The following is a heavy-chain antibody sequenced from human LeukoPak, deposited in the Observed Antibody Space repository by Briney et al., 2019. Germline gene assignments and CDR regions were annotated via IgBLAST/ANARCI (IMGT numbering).Heavy chain of an antibody. V-gene: IGHV3-30*02. Sequence: GGSLRLSCVVSGFTFDNYGMHWVRQAPGKGLEWVAFVRYDDSDKYYADSVKGRFTISRDNSKNTLLLQMNSLRLEDTAIYYCAKTHGPYCSGGTCLDYFYYMDVWGKGTTVTVSS. D-gene: IGHD2-15*01. J-gene: IGHJ6*03. CDR1: GFTFDNYG. CDR3: AKTHGPYCSGGTCLDYFYYMDV. CDR2: VRYDDSDK.